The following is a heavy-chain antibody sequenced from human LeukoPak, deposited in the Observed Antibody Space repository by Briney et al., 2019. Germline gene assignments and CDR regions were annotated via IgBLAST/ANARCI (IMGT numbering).Heavy chain of an antibody. CDR1: GDSIGSYY. V-gene: IGHV4-4*07. CDR3: ARRSRRPELRFLEWLIPSYPPEYYYYYMDV. J-gene: IGHJ6*03. D-gene: IGHD3-3*01. Sequence: PSETLSLTCTVSGDSIGSYYWSWIRQPAGKGLEWIGRIYSSGTTDYNPSLKSRVTMSVDTSKNQFSLKLSSVTAADTAVYYCARRSRRPELRFLEWLIPSYPPEYYYYYMDVWGQGTLVTVSS. CDR2: IYSSGTT.